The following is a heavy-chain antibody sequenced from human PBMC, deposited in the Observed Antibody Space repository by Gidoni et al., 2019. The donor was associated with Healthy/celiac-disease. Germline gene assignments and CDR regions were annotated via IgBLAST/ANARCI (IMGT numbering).Heavy chain of an antibody. CDR1: GGSFSGYY. CDR2: INHSGST. V-gene: IGHV4-34*01. J-gene: IGHJ5*02. Sequence: QVQLQQWGAGLLKPSETLSLTCAVYGGSFSGYYWSWIRQPPGKGLEWIGEINHSGSTNYNPSLKSRVTISVDTSKNQFSLKLSSVTAADTAVYYCARVLRFLEWLRPNWFDPWGQGTLVTVSS. D-gene: IGHD3-3*01. CDR3: ARVLRFLEWLRPNWFDP.